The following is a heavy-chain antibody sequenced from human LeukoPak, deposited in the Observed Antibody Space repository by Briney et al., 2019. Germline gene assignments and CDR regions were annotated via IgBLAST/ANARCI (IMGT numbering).Heavy chain of an antibody. J-gene: IGHJ6*04. Sequence: SETLSLTCAVYGGSFSGYYWSWIRQPPGKGLEWIGEINHSGSTNYNPSLKSRVTISVDTSKNQFSLKLSSVTAADTAVYYCASAPGYCSSTSCYAMSYCYYYGMDVWGKGTTVTVSS. D-gene: IGHD2-2*01. CDR3: ASAPGYCSSTSCYAMSYCYYYGMDV. CDR2: INHSGST. V-gene: IGHV4-34*01. CDR1: GGSFSGYY.